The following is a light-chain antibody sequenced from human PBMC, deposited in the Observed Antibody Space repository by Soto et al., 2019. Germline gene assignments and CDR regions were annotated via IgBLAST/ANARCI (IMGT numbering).Light chain of an antibody. V-gene: IGKV3-20*01. CDR2: DAS. CDR3: QQYATSPLT. Sequence: EIVLTQSPGTLSLSPGERATLSCRASQSINRNYLAWYQQMLGQAPRLLIYDASSRATGIPDRFSGSGSGTDFTLTISRLEPEDFAVYYCQQYATSPLTFGGGTKVEIK. CDR1: QSINRNY. J-gene: IGKJ4*01.